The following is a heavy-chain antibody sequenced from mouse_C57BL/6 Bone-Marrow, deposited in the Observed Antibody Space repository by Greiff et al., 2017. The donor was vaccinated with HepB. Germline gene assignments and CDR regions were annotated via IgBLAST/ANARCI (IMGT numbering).Heavy chain of an antibody. CDR2: ISSGSSTI. D-gene: IGHD2-5*01. CDR1: GFTFSDYG. J-gene: IGHJ3*01. CDR3: AKENYSNYDWFAY. V-gene: IGHV5-17*01. Sequence: EVQRVESGGGLVKPGGSLKLSCAASGFTFSDYGMHWVRQAPEKGLEWVAYISSGSSTIYYADTVKGRFTISRDNAKNTLFLQMTSLRSEDTAMYYCAKENYSNYDWFAYWGQGTLVTVSA.